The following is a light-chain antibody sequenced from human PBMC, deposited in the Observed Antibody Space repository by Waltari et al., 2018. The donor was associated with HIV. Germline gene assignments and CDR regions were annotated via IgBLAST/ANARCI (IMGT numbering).Light chain of an antibody. Sequence: ELVVTQSPGTLSVSPGERATLSCRASQSVDVNFAWYHQKPGQAPRLLIYDASTRATGIPARFSGSGSETEFSLTISSRQSEDFAVYYCQQENNWPPTWTFGQGTKVEIK. CDR2: DAS. CDR1: QSVDVN. J-gene: IGKJ1*01. CDR3: QQENNWPPTWT. V-gene: IGKV3-15*01.